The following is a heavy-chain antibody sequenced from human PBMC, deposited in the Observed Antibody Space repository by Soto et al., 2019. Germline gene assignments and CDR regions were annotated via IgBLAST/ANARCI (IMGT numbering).Heavy chain of an antibody. Sequence: KTSETLSLTCTVSGDAVTGSTYYWGWIRQPPGKGLDWIANIFYTGSTYYNPSLKSRVTISVDTSKNQFSLKVRSATAADTAIYYCARLGPGWFDPWGQGILVTVSS. CDR3: ARLGPGWFDP. CDR2: IFYTGST. J-gene: IGHJ5*02. D-gene: IGHD3-10*01. CDR1: GDAVTGSTYY. V-gene: IGHV4-39*01.